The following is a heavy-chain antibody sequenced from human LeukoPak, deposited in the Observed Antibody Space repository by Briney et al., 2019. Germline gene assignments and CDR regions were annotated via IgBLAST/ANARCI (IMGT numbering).Heavy chain of an antibody. CDR2: ISSSSSSTI. V-gene: IGHV3-48*01. Sequence: GGSLRLSCAASGLTFSSYSMNWVRKAPGKGLEWVSYISSSSSSTIYYADSVKGRFTISRDNAKNSLYLQMNSLRAEDTAVYYCARGGRKAVAGTPNWFDPWGQGTLVTVSS. CDR1: GLTFSSYS. J-gene: IGHJ5*02. D-gene: IGHD6-19*01. CDR3: ARGGRKAVAGTPNWFDP.